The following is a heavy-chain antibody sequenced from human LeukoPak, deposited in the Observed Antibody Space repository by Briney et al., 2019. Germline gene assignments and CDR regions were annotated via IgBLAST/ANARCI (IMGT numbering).Heavy chain of an antibody. D-gene: IGHD1-14*01. CDR2: IKNKLDGGTT. V-gene: IGHV3-15*01. Sequence: GGSLRLSCAASGFTFSNDWMSWVRQAPGKGLEWVGLIKNKLDGGTTDYVAPVKGRFTISRDDSRNTLYLQMNSLKSEDTAMYYCASYNDRDAFNIWGQGTMVTVSS. CDR3: ASYNDRDAFNI. CDR1: GFTFSNDW. J-gene: IGHJ3*02.